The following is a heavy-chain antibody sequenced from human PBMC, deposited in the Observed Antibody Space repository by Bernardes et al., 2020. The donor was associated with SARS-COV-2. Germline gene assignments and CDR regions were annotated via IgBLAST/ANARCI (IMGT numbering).Heavy chain of an antibody. Sequence: SVKVSCMASGGTYSSYAISWVRQAPGQGREWMARITPVLGTAYYAHKFQGRLTLTADESTSTTFMDLVSLRSEDTAGYYCARMASKLGDDYWGQGTLVTVTS. CDR1: GGTYSSYA. CDR3: ARMASKLGDDY. J-gene: IGHJ4*02. CDR2: ITPVLGTA. D-gene: IGHD3-10*01. V-gene: IGHV1-69*11.